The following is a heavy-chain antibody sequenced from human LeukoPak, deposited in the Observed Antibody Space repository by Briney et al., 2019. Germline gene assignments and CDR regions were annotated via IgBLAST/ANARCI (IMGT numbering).Heavy chain of an antibody. CDR2: IFHTGNS. CDR3: ARRDYYDSSGHIAFDI. CDR1: GGSISTFY. D-gene: IGHD3-22*01. V-gene: IGHV4-59*08. Sequence: SETLSLTCTVSGGSISTFYWSWLRQPPGKGLEWIAYIFHTGNSNYNPSLKGRVTISVDTSKNQFSLKVNSVTAADTAMYYCARRDYYDSSGHIAFDIWGQGTMVTVSS. J-gene: IGHJ3*02.